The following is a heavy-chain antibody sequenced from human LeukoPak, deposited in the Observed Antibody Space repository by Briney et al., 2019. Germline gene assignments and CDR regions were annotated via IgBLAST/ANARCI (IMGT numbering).Heavy chain of an antibody. J-gene: IGHJ5*02. D-gene: IGHD4-17*01. CDR2: TYYRSKWCH. Sequence: SQTLSLTCAISGDSVSSNNAAWVWIRQSPSRGLEWLGRTYYRSKWCHDYAVSVKSRISFNPDTSKNQFFLQLNSVTPEDTAVYYCARDVNGAFTRSWFDPWGQGTRVTVS. CDR1: GDSVSSNNAA. V-gene: IGHV6-1*01. CDR3: ARDVNGAFTRSWFDP.